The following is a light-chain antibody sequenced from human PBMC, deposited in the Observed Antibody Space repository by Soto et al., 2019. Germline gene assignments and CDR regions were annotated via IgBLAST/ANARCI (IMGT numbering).Light chain of an antibody. CDR3: QQYGSSGT. Sequence: ENVLTHSPCTLSLSPGERATLSCRASQSVSSSYLAWYQQKPGQAPRLLIYGASSRATGIPDRFSGSGSGTDFTLTISRLEPEDFAVYYCQQYGSSGTFGQGTKVDIK. CDR2: GAS. CDR1: QSVSSSY. J-gene: IGKJ1*01. V-gene: IGKV3-20*01.